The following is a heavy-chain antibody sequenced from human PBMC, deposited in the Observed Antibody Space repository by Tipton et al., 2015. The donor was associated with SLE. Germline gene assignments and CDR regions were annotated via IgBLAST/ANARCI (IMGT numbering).Heavy chain of an antibody. Sequence: TLSLTCTVSGGSISTYYWSWIRQPPGKGLEWIGYVYYSGSTNYSPSLNGRVTISLDTSKNQFSLKLTSVTAADTAVYYCARDPMVTAAFYAFDIWGPGTMVTVSS. CDR1: GGSISTYY. J-gene: IGHJ3*02. D-gene: IGHD2-21*02. CDR3: ARDPMVTAAFYAFDI. V-gene: IGHV4-59*01. CDR2: VYYSGST.